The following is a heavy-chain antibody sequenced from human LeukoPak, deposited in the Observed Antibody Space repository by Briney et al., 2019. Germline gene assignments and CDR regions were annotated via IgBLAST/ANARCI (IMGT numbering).Heavy chain of an antibody. J-gene: IGHJ4*02. CDR1: GFTFSSYS. D-gene: IGHD6-13*01. CDR3: ASSWIAFDY. CDR2: ISSSSSYI. Sequence: GGSLRLSCAASGFTFSSYSMKWVRQAPGKGLEWVSSISSSSSYIYYADSVKGRFTISRDNAKNSLYLQMNSLRAEDTAVYYCASSWIAFDYWGQGPLVTVSS. V-gene: IGHV3-21*01.